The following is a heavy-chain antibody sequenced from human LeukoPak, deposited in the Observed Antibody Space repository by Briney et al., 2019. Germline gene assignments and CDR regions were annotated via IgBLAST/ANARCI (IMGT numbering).Heavy chain of an antibody. V-gene: IGHV1-46*01. CDR3: ARDTKGIGFYYYYYIDV. CDR2: INPSGGST. J-gene: IGHJ6*03. D-gene: IGHD2-15*01. Sequence: ASVKVSCKASGYTFTSYYMHWVRQAPGQGLEWMGIINPSGGSTSYAQKFQGRVTMTRDTSTSTVYMELSSLRSEDTAVYYCARDTKGIGFYYYYYIDVWGKGTTVTISS. CDR1: GYTFTSYY.